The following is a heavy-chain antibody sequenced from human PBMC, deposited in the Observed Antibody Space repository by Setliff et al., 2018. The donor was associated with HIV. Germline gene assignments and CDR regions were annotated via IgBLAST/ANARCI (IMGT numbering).Heavy chain of an antibody. CDR2: IHYSEST. CDR3: ARERIAVAGPRVAFDI. V-gene: IGHV4-39*07. J-gene: IGHJ3*02. D-gene: IGHD6-19*01. Sequence: SETLSLTCTVSGGSIRSSSYFWGWIRQPPGKGLEWIGSIHYSESTYYNPSLKSRVTISVDTSKNPFSLKLSSVTAADTAVYYCARERIAVAGPRVAFDIWGQGTMVTVSS. CDR1: GGSIRSSSYF.